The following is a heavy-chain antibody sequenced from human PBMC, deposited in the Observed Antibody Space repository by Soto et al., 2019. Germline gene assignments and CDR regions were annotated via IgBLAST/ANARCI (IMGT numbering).Heavy chain of an antibody. CDR2: ISAHTGNT. CDR1: GYTFTSYG. CDR3: ARGRYGDY. Sequence: QVHLVQSGAEVKKPGASVKVSCKGSGYTFTSYGITWVRQAPGPGLAWMGWISAHTGNTNYAQKLRGRVTGTRDASTSTAYMELRSRRSDDTAVYYCARGRYGDYWGQGALVTVSS. J-gene: IGHJ4*02. D-gene: IGHD1-1*01. V-gene: IGHV1-18*01.